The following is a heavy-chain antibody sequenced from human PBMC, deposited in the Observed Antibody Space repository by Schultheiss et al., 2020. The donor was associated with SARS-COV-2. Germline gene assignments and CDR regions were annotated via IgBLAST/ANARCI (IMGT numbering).Heavy chain of an antibody. D-gene: IGHD2-2*01. Sequence: SGPTLVKPTETLTLTCTVSGFSLSNARMGVSWIRQPPGKALEWLAHIYWDDDKRYNPSLKSRLTITKDTSKNQVVLTMTDMDPVDTATFYCAHRYLYCSSPDCYFDYWGQGTLVTVSS. CDR2: IYWDDDK. J-gene: IGHJ4*02. CDR1: GFSLSNARMG. CDR3: AHRYLYCSSPDCYFDY. V-gene: IGHV2-5*02.